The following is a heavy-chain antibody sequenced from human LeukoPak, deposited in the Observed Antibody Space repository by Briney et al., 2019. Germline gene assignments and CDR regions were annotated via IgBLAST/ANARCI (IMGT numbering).Heavy chain of an antibody. V-gene: IGHV3-23*01. D-gene: IGHD3-10*02. CDR2: ISGSGGST. CDR1: GFTFSSYA. Sequence: GGSLRLSCEAPGFTFSSYAMSWVRQAPGKGLEWVSAISGSGGSTYYADSGKGRFTISRDNSKDTLYLQMNSLRAEDTALYYCAKGVPGGDMYYFDYWGQGTLVTVSS. J-gene: IGHJ4*02. CDR3: AKGVPGGDMYYFDY.